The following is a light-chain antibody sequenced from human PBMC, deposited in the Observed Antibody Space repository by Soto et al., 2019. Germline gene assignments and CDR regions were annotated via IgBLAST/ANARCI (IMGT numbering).Light chain of an antibody. CDR1: QGISNY. CDR2: AAS. CDR3: HHYNSSPLT. V-gene: IGKV1-27*01. J-gene: IGKJ4*01. Sequence: DIQMTQSPSSLSASVGDRVTITCRASQGISNYLAWYQQKPGKVPKLLICAASTLQSGVPSRFSGSGSGTDFTLTIIILQPEDLATYYFHHYNSSPLTFGQGTNLEIK.